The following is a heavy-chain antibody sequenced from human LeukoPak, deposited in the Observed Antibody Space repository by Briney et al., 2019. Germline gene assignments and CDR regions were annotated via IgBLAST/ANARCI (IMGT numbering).Heavy chain of an antibody. CDR2: ISALTGDT. Sequence: ASVEVSCKASGYNFNDFGVTWVRQAPGQGLEWMGWISALTGDTNYAQKFQGRVTMTTDTSTDTAYMEMRSLRSDDTAVYYCAREATGRAFDPWGQGTLVTVSS. D-gene: IGHD1-1*01. J-gene: IGHJ5*02. V-gene: IGHV1-18*01. CDR1: GYNFNDFG. CDR3: AREATGRAFDP.